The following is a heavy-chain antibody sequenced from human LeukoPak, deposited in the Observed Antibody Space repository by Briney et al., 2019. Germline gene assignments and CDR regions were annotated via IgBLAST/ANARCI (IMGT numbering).Heavy chain of an antibody. CDR1: GDSVSSNSAA. V-gene: IGHV6-1*01. CDR2: TYYGSKWYN. CDR3: ARGKWELLSHYWCFDL. Sequence: SQTLSLTCAISGDSVSSNSAAWNWIRQSPSRGLGWLGRTYYGSKWYNDYAVSVKSRITINPDTSKNQFSLQLNSVTPEDTAVYYCARGKWELLSHYWCFDLWGRGTLVTVSS. J-gene: IGHJ2*01. D-gene: IGHD1-26*01.